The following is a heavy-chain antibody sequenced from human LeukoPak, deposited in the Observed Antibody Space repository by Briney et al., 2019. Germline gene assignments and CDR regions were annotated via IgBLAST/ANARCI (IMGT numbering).Heavy chain of an antibody. V-gene: IGHV4-59*01. CDR1: GGSFSSEH. CDR2: ICYSGST. D-gene: IGHD5-24*01. CDR3: ARGEMATKPWGGYYYYGMDV. J-gene: IGHJ6*02. Sequence: SETLSVTCTVSGGSFSSEHWRWTRQLPGRGLEWIGYICYSGSTNYNPSLKSRVTISVDTSKNQLSLKLSSVTAADTAVYYCARGEMATKPWGGYYYYGMDVWGQGTTVTVSS.